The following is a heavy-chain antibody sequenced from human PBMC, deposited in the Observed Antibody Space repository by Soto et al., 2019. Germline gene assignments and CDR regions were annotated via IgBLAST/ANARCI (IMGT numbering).Heavy chain of an antibody. V-gene: IGHV4-59*01. CDR1: GGSISSYY. J-gene: IGHJ4*02. D-gene: IGHD6-13*01. Sequence: QVQLQESGPGLVKPSETLSLTCTVSGGSISSYYWSWIRQPPGKGLEWIGYIYYSGSTNYNPSLRSRIARSVDTSKNQFSLKLSSVTAADTAVYYCARGGIAAYYFDYWGQGTLVTVSS. CDR2: IYYSGST. CDR3: ARGGIAAYYFDY.